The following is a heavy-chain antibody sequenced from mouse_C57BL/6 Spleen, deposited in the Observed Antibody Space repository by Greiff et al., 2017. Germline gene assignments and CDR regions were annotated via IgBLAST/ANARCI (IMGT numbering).Heavy chain of an antibody. J-gene: IGHJ4*01. D-gene: IGHD2-5*01. Sequence: VQLPPSGAELARPGASVKLSCKAFGYTFTRYGISWVKQRTGQGLEWIGEIYPRSGHTYYNEKFKGKATLTADKSTSTAYMEHRSLTSEEAAVYFCARVYSNYGAMDDWGQGTSVTVSS. V-gene: IGHV1-81*01. CDR2: IYPRSGHT. CDR3: ARVYSNYGAMDD. CDR1: GYTFTRYG.